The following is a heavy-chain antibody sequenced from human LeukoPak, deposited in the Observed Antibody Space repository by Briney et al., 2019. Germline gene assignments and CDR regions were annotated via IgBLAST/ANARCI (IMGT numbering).Heavy chain of an antibody. V-gene: IGHV1-2*02. CDR1: GYTFTGYY. D-gene: IGHD6-19*01. Sequence: ASVKVSCKASGYTFTGYYMHWVRQAPGQGLEWMGWINPNSGDTNYAQKFQGRVTVTRDTSISTAYIELSRLGSDDTAVYYCARVGSSGWYVHPTLDYWGQGTLLTVSP. J-gene: IGHJ4*02. CDR2: INPNSGDT. CDR3: ARVGSSGWYVHPTLDY.